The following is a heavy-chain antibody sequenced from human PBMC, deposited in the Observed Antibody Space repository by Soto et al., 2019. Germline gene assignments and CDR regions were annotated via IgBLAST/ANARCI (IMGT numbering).Heavy chain of an antibody. D-gene: IGHD3-10*02. CDR1: GFTFSSYW. CDR3: VKAWYNYVWGYYFDY. J-gene: IGHJ4*01. V-gene: IGHV3-7*01. CDR2: IKEDGSGK. Sequence: EVQLVESGGGLVQPGGSLRLSCAASGFTFSSYWMTWVRQAPGKGLEWVANIKEDGSGKYYVDSVKGRFTISRDNTKNSLYLQLNSLRAEDTATYYCVKAWYNYVWGYYFDYWGHESLVTVSS.